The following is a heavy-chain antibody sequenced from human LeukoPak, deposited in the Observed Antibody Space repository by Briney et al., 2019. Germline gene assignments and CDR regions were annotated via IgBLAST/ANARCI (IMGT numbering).Heavy chain of an antibody. CDR1: GFTFSSYT. D-gene: IGHD5-18*01. V-gene: IGHV3-48*03. Sequence: GGSLRLSCAASGFTFSSYTMNWVRQAPGKGLEWVSYISSSGSATYYADSVKGRFTISRDNAKSSLYLQMNSLRAEDTAVYYCARGYSYGSNTDYWGQGTLVTVSS. J-gene: IGHJ4*02. CDR3: ARGYSYGSNTDY. CDR2: ISSSGSAT.